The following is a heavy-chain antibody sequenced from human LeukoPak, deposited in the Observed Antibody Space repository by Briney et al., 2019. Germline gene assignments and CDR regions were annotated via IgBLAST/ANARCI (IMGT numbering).Heavy chain of an antibody. CDR1: GGSISSSPYY. J-gene: IGHJ3*02. V-gene: IGHV4-61*05. CDR2: IYYSGST. CDR3: ARYGSNDAFDI. D-gene: IGHD4-17*01. Sequence: SETLPLTCTVSGGSISSSPYYWGWIRQPPGKGLEWIGYIYYSGSTNYNPSLKSRVTISVDTSKNQFSLKLSSVTAADTAVYYCARYGSNDAFDIWGQGTMVTVSS.